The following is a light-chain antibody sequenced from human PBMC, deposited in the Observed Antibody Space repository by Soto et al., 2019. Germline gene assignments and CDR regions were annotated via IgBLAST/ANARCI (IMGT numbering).Light chain of an antibody. CDR2: DVS. CDR1: SSDIGAYNY. J-gene: IGLJ2*01. V-gene: IGLV2-14*01. CDR3: SSCTSSSTLVV. Sequence: QSALTQPASVSGSPGQSITISCTGTSSDIGAYNYVSWYQQHPGKAPKLIIYDVSNRPSGVSNRFSGSKSGNTASLTISGLQAEDEADYYCSSCTSSSTLVVFGGGTKVTVL.